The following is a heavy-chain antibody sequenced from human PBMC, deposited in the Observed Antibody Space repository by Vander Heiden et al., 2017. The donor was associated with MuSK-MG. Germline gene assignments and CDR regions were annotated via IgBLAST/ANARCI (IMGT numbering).Heavy chain of an antibody. CDR1: SGSINNSNYN. D-gene: IGHD3-3*02. J-gene: IGHJ4*02. CDR2: IYYTGST. V-gene: IGHV4-39*01. CDR3: ARRRLAEPYDS. Sequence: QLQLQESGPRLVKPSETLSLSCTVSSGSINNSNYNWGWIRQPPGKGLEWIGEIYYTGSTYYNPSRKSRITISVDTSKNEFSLKVRSVTAADTAVYYCARRRLAEPYDSWGQGTLVTVSS.